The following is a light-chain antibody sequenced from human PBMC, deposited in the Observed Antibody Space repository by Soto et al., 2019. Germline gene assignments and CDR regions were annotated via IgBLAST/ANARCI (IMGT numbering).Light chain of an antibody. CDR2: AAS. V-gene: IGKV1-9*01. J-gene: IGKJ3*01. CDR3: QQLNG. Sequence: DIQLTQSPSYLSASVGDRVTITCRASQGMSNSLAWYQQKPGKAPKLLIYAASTLQSGVPSRFSGSVSGTEFTLTISILQPEDFATYYCQQLNGFGPGTKVDIK. CDR1: QGMSNS.